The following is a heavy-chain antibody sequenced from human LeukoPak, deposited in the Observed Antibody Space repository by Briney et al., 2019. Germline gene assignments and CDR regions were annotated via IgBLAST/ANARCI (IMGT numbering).Heavy chain of an antibody. CDR3: AKDYTSGWYYFDY. J-gene: IGHJ4*02. V-gene: IGHV3-9*01. Sequence: PGGSLRLSCAASGFIFDDYAMHWVRQAPGKGLEWVSGISWNSGSIGYADSVKGRFTISRDNAKNSLYLQMNSLRDEDTALNYCAKDYTSGWYYFDYWGQGTLVTVSS. CDR1: GFIFDDYA. CDR2: ISWNSGSI. D-gene: IGHD6-19*01.